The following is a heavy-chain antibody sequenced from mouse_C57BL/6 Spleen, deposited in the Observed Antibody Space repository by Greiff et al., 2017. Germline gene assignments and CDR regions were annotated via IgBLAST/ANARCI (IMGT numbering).Heavy chain of an antibody. J-gene: IGHJ4*01. CDR1: GFTFSSYA. D-gene: IGHD3-2*02. CDR2: ISSGGDYI. Sequence: EVKVVESGEGLVKPGGSLKLSCAASGFTFSSYAMSWVRQTPEKRLEWVAYISSGGDYIYYADTVKGRFTISRDNARNTLYLQMSSLKSEDTAMYYCTRDHGSSGYYAMDYWGQGTSVTVSS. V-gene: IGHV5-9-1*02. CDR3: TRDHGSSGYYAMDY.